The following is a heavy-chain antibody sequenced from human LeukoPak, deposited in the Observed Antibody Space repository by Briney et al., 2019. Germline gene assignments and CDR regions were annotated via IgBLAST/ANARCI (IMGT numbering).Heavy chain of an antibody. J-gene: IGHJ5*02. V-gene: IGHV5-51*01. Sequence: RGESLKISCQGSGYSFSTYWIGWVRQMPGKGLEWMGIIYPGGSDTRYSPSFQGQVTISADKSIRTAYLQWSSLKASDTAMYYCARRDFYGFDPWGQGTLVTVSS. CDR1: GYSFSTYW. CDR2: IYPGGSDT. D-gene: IGHD3-3*01. CDR3: ARRDFYGFDP.